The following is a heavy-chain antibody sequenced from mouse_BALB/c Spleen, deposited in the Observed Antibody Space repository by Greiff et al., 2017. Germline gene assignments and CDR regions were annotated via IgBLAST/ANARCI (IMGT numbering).Heavy chain of an antibody. J-gene: IGHJ3*01. Sequence: VQLQQSGAELVRPGSSVKISCKASGYAFSSYWMNWVKQRPGQGLEWIGQIYPGDGDTNYNGKFKGKATLTADKSSSTAYMQLSSLTSEDSAVYFCARSYYYGTPVAYWGQGTLVTVSA. V-gene: IGHV1-80*01. CDR2: IYPGDGDT. D-gene: IGHD1-1*01. CDR3: ARSYYYGTPVAY. CDR1: GYAFSSYW.